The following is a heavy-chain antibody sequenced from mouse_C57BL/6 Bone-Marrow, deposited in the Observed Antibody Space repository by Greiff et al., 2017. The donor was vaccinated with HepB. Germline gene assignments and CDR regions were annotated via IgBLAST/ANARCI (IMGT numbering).Heavy chain of an antibody. CDR2: IYPGSGST. J-gene: IGHJ3*01. D-gene: IGHD1-1*01. V-gene: IGHV1-55*01. Sequence: QVQLKESGAELVKPGASVKMSCKASGYTFTSYWITWVKQRPGQGLEWIGDIYPGSGSTNYNEKFKSKATLTVDTSSSTAYMQLSSLTSEDSAVYYCARDHYGSSWFAYWGQGTLVTVSA. CDR1: GYTFTSYW. CDR3: ARDHYGSSWFAY.